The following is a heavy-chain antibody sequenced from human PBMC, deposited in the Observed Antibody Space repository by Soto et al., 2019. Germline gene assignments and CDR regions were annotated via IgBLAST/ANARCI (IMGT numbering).Heavy chain of an antibody. CDR2: ISAYDGYT. D-gene: IGHD3-22*01. J-gene: IGHJ6*02. CDR3: ARGGYYDSSGSRNYYYYGMNV. CDR1: GYTFTSYG. V-gene: IGHV1-18*01. Sequence: QAQLVQSGAEVKKPGASVKVSCKASGYTFTSYGINWVRQAPGQGLEWLGWISAYDGYTKYAQILQGRVYMTTDTSTKTAYMELRSLRSDDTAMYYCARGGYYDSSGSRNYYYYGMNVWAQGTTVTVSS.